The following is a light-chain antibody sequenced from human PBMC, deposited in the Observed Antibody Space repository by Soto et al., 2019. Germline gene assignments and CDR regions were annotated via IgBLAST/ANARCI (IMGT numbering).Light chain of an antibody. J-gene: IGKJ1*01. V-gene: IGKV1-33*01. Sequence: DIPMTQSPSSLSASIGDRVTITCQASHDIRNYLNWYQHKPGKAPRLLIYDASNLETGVPSRFSGSGSETDFTFTISSLQPEDIGTYFCQQYDNLWTFGQGTKVEIK. CDR1: HDIRNY. CDR3: QQYDNLWT. CDR2: DAS.